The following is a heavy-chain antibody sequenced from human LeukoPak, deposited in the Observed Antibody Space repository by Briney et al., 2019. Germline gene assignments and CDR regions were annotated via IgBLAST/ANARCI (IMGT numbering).Heavy chain of an antibody. CDR1: GFTLINYR. Sequence: GGSLRLSCAASGFTLINYRMSWVRQAPGKGLEGVANINQDGSDKDYLDSVKGRFTISRDNTQNSLSLHMNNVRADDTAVYYCARIWQWLDHRNYFDFWGQGTLVTVSS. CDR3: ARIWQWLDHRNYFDF. V-gene: IGHV3-7*01. CDR2: INQDGSDK. D-gene: IGHD6-19*01. J-gene: IGHJ4*02.